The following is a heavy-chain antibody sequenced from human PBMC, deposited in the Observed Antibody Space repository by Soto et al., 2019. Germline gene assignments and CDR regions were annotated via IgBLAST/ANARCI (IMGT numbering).Heavy chain of an antibody. CDR3: ARDRRLGYCSSTSCSRDYYGMDV. D-gene: IGHD2-2*01. CDR2: INHSGST. Sequence: PSETLSLTRAVYGGSFSGYYWSWIRQPPGKGLEWIGEINHSGSTNYNPSLKSRVTISVDTSKNQFSLKLSSVTAADTAVYYCARDRRLGYCSSTSCSRDYYGMDVWGQGTTVTVSS. CDR1: GGSFSGYY. V-gene: IGHV4-34*01. J-gene: IGHJ6*02.